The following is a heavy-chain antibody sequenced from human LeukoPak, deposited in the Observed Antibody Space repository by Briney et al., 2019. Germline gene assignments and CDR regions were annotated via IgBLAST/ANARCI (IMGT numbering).Heavy chain of an antibody. CDR1: GFTFSSYG. J-gene: IGHJ4*02. CDR2: IRYDGSNK. D-gene: IGHD2-15*01. V-gene: IGHV3-30*02. CDR3: AKTPARALLFDY. Sequence: PGGSLRLSCAASGFTFSSYGMHWVRQAPGKGLEWVAFIRYDGSNKYYADSVKGRFTISRDNSKNTLHLQMDSLRAEDTAVYYCAKTPARALLFDYWGQGTLVTVSS.